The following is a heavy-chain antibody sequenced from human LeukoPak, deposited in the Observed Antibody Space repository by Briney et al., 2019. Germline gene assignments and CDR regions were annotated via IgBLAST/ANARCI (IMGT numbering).Heavy chain of an antibody. CDR1: GYSISSGYY. CDR3: ARDEGDFWSGYPSD. J-gene: IGHJ4*02. V-gene: IGHV4-38-2*02. D-gene: IGHD3-3*01. Sequence: PSETLSLTCTVSGYSISSGYYWGWIRQPPGKGLEWIGSIYHSGSTYYNPSLKSRVTISVDTSKNQFSLKLSSVTAADTAVYYCARDEGDFWSGYPSDWGQGTLVTVSS. CDR2: IYHSGST.